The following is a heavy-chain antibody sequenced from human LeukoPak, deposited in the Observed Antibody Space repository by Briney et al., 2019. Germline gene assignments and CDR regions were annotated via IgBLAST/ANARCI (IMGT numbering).Heavy chain of an antibody. CDR1: GGSISSGGYY. J-gene: IGHJ5*02. Sequence: SQTLSLTCAVSGGSISSGGYYWSWIRQHPGKGLEWIGYIYYSGSTYYNPSLKSRVTISVDTSKNQFSLKLSSVTAADTAVYYCARVHSRSDIVVVVAADNWFDPWGQGTLVTASS. CDR2: IYYSGST. CDR3: ARVHSRSDIVVVVAADNWFDP. V-gene: IGHV4-31*11. D-gene: IGHD2-15*01.